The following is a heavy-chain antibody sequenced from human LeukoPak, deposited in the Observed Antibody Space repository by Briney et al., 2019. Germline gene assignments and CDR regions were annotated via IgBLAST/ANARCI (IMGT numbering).Heavy chain of an antibody. J-gene: IGHJ4*02. D-gene: IGHD6-13*01. Sequence: ASVKVSCKASGGTFSSYAISWVRQAPGQGLEWMGRIIPILGIANYAQKFQGRVTITADKSTSTAYMELSSLRSENTAVYYCARAGIAAAPDYWGQGTLVTVSS. CDR2: IIPILGIA. V-gene: IGHV1-69*04. CDR1: GGTFSSYA. CDR3: ARAGIAAAPDY.